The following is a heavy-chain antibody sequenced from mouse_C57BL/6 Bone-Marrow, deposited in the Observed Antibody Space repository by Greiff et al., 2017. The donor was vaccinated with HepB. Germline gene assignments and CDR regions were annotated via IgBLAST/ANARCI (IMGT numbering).Heavy chain of an antibody. Sequence: VQLQQPGAELVKPGASVKLSCKASGYTFTSYWMQWVKQRPGQGLEWIGEIDPSDSYTNYNQKFKGKATLTVDTSSSTAYMQLSSLTSEDSAVYYCASYGYSFDYWGQGTTLTVSS. V-gene: IGHV1-50*01. J-gene: IGHJ2*01. CDR1: GYTFTSYW. CDR3: ASYGYSFDY. D-gene: IGHD2-2*01. CDR2: IDPSDSYT.